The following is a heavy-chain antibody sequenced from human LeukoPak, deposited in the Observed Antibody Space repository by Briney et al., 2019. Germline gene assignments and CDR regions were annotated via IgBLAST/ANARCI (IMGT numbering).Heavy chain of an antibody. CDR2: IETDGDEK. D-gene: IGHD5-12*01. V-gene: IGHV3-7*01. J-gene: IGHJ4*02. CDR3: ARDIPSGFYTPDY. Sequence: GGSLRLSCVASGFTFIDYWMSWVRQAPGMGLEWVANIETDGDEKNYVDSVKGRFTISRDNARNSLYLQMSSLRAEDTAVYYCARDIPSGFYTPDYWGRGTLVTVSS. CDR1: GFTFIDYW.